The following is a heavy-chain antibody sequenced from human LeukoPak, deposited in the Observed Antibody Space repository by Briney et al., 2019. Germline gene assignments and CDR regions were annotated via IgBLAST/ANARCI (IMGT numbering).Heavy chain of an antibody. CDR1: GYSFTTYA. J-gene: IGHJ4*02. CDR3: ARGWDRFEY. D-gene: IGHD1-26*01. Sequence: GASVKVSCKASGYSFTTYAISWVRQAPGQGLEWMGRISTYNDNTNYAQNLQGRVTLTTDTSTSTAYMELRSLRSDDTAVYYCARGWDRFEYWGQGTLVTVSS. V-gene: IGHV1-18*04. CDR2: ISTYNDNT.